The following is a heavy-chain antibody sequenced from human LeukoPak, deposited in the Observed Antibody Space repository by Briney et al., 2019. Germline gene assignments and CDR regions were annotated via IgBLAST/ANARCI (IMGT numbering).Heavy chain of an antibody. CDR1: GGSISSYY. Sequence: SETLSLTCTVSGGSISSYYWSWIRQPPGKGLEWIGYIYHSGTTNYNPSLKSRVTISVDTSKNQFSLKLSSVTAAETAVYYCARAGYSLDYWGQGTLVTVSS. V-gene: IGHV4-59*12. CDR3: ARAGYSLDY. J-gene: IGHJ4*02. D-gene: IGHD2-15*01. CDR2: IYHSGTT.